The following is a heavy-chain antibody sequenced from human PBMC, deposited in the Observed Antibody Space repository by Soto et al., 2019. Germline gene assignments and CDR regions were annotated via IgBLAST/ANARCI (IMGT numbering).Heavy chain of an antibody. D-gene: IGHD4-17*01. CDR1: GGTFSSYA. CDR2: IIPIFGTA. V-gene: IGHV1-69*01. J-gene: IGHJ3*02. Sequence: QVQLVQSGAEVKKPGSSVKVSCKASGGTFSSYAISWVRQAPGQGLEWMGGIIPIFGTANYAQKFQGRVTITADESTSTAYMELSSLRSEDTAVYYCARDRRRYGGPPHDAVDIWGQGTMVTVSS. CDR3: ARDRRRYGGPPHDAVDI.